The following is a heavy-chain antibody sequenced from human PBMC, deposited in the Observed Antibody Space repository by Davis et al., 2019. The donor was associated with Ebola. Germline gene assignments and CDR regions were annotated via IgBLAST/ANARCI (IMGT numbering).Heavy chain of an antibody. CDR1: GFTFSSYA. V-gene: IGHV3-7*01. CDR3: ARDYPHDHA. J-gene: IGHJ4*02. CDR2: IKQDGSEK. D-gene: IGHD1-1*01. Sequence: GGSLRLSCAASGFTFSSYAMSWVRQAPGKGLEWVANIKQDGSEKYYVDSVKGRFTISRDNAKNSLYLQMNSLRAEDTAVYYCARDYPHDHAWGQGTLVTVSS.